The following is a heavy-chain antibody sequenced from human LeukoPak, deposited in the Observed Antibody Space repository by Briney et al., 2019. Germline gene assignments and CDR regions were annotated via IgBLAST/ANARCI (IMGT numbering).Heavy chain of an antibody. D-gene: IGHD2-2*01. CDR2: INHSGST. CDR1: GGSFSGYY. Sequence: SKTLSLTCAVYGGSFSGYYWSWIHQPPGKGLEWIGEINHSGSTNYNPSLKSRVTISVDTSKNQFSLKLSSVTAADTAVYYCARGPRRGSTSCPSDYWGQGTLVTVSS. V-gene: IGHV4-34*01. CDR3: ARGPRRGSTSCPSDY. J-gene: IGHJ4*02.